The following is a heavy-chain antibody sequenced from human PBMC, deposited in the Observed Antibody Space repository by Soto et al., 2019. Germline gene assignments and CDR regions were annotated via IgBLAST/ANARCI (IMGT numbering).Heavy chain of an antibody. CDR2: IWYDGSNK. J-gene: IGHJ4*02. Sequence: GGSLRLSCAASGFTFSSYGMHWVRQAPGKGLEWVAVIWYDGSNKYYADSVKGRFTISRDNSKNTLYLQMNSLRAEDTAVYYCARARSYYDILSHFDYWGQGTLVTVSS. D-gene: IGHD3-9*01. CDR3: ARARSYYDILSHFDY. CDR1: GFTFSSYG. V-gene: IGHV3-33*01.